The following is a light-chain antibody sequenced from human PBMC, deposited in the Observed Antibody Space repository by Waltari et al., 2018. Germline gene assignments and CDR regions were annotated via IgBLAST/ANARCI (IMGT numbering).Light chain of an antibody. CDR3: QQYHSFPYT. Sequence: EIVMTQSQDSLAVSLGERATINCKSGQSVLYSSNNKDYLAWYQQKPGQPPKLLFYWASTRESGVPDRFSGSGSGTDFTLTISSLQAEDVAVYYCQQYHSFPYTFGQGTKLEIK. CDR2: WAS. CDR1: QSVLYSSNNKDY. J-gene: IGKJ2*01. V-gene: IGKV4-1*01.